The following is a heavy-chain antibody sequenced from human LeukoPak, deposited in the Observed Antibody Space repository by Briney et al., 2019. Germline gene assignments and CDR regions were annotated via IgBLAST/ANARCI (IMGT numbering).Heavy chain of an antibody. CDR2: IIPIFGTA. D-gene: IGHD5-12*01. CDR1: GGTFSSYA. Sequence: SVKVSCKASGGTFSSYAISWVRQAPGQGLEWMGGIIPIFGTANYAQKFQGRVTITADKSTSTAYMELSSLRSEDTAVYYCARYSGYEYYYYYGMDVWGKGPTVTVSS. J-gene: IGHJ6*04. V-gene: IGHV1-69*06. CDR3: ARYSGYEYYYYYGMDV.